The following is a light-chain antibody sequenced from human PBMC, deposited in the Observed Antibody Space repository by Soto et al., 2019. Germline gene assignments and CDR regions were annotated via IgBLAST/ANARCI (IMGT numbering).Light chain of an antibody. Sequence: EIVMTQSPATLSVSPGERVTLSCRASQSVSSNLAWYQQKPGQAPRLLIYDASTRAAGVPGRFSGSGSGTEFTLTISSLQPEDFAVYCCQHYNNWPRTFGQGTQVEAK. CDR1: QSVSSN. CDR3: QHYNNWPRT. J-gene: IGKJ1*01. CDR2: DAS. V-gene: IGKV3-15*01.